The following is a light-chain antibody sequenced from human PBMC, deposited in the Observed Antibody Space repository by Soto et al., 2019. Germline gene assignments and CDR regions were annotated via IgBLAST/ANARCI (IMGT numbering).Light chain of an antibody. J-gene: IGKJ1*01. CDR1: QSISTY. V-gene: IGKV1-39*01. Sequence: DIQMTQSPSSLSASVGDRVTITCRASQSISTYLNWFQQKPGRAPKLLIYLTSTLQSGVPSRFSGSGSGTDFTLTISSLQPEDFSTYYCQQSSTTPLTFGQGTTVDVK. CDR2: LTS. CDR3: QQSSTTPLT.